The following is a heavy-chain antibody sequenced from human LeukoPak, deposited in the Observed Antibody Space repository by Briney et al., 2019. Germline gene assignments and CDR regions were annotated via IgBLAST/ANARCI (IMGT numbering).Heavy chain of an antibody. V-gene: IGHV1-2*02. J-gene: IGHJ6*02. CDR2: INPNSGGT. CDR3: ARDTIVQAGYYYGMDV. Sequence: ASVKVSCKASGYTLTGYYMHWVRQAPGQGLEWMGWINPNSGGTNYAQKFHGRVTMTSDTSISIVYMELSRLRSDDTAVYYCARDTIVQAGYYYGMDVWGQGTTVTVSS. CDR1: GYTLTGYY. D-gene: IGHD2/OR15-2a*01.